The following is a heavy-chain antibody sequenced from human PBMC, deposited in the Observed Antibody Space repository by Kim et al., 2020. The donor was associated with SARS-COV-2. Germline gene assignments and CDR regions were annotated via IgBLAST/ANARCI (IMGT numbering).Heavy chain of an antibody. CDR2: T. Sequence: TTYIPSLHSRGTISVDTPKNQFSLKLSSVTAADTAVYYCARVNSSGGFGYWGQGTLVTVSS. D-gene: IGHD6-19*01. V-gene: IGHV4-59*01. J-gene: IGHJ4*02. CDR3: ARVNSSGGFGY.